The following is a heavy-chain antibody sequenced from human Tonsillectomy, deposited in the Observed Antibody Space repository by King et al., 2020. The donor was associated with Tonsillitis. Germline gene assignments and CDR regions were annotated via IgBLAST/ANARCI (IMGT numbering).Heavy chain of an antibody. D-gene: IGHD5-12*01. Sequence: VQLVESGGGLVQPGGSLRLSCAASGFTFSSYSKNWVRQAPGKGLEWVSYISSSSSTIYYADSVKGRFTISRDNAKNSLYLQMNSLRDEDTAVYYCARDVSGFYYYYGMDVWGQGTTVTVSS. CDR2: ISSSSSTI. V-gene: IGHV3-48*02. CDR1: GFTFSSYS. J-gene: IGHJ6*02. CDR3: ARDVSGFYYYYGMDV.